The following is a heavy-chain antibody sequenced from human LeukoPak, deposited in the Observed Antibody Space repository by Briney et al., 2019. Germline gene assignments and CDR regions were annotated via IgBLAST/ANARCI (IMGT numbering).Heavy chain of an antibody. CDR3: ARSHSSSWDAFDI. CDR2: INAGNGNT. V-gene: IGHV1-3*03. D-gene: IGHD6-13*01. J-gene: IGHJ3*02. Sequence: ASVKVSCKASGYTFTGYYMHWVRQAPGQRLEWMGWINAGNGNTKYSQEFQGRVTITRDTSASTAYMELSSLRSEDMAVYYCARSHSSSWDAFDIWGQGTMVTVSS. CDR1: GYTFTGYY.